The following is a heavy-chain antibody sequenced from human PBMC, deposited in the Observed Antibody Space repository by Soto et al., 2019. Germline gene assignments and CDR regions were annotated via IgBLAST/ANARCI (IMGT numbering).Heavy chain of an antibody. CDR3: ARIRYASGGYGMDV. D-gene: IGHD6-19*01. V-gene: IGHV1-69*13. J-gene: IGHJ6*02. Sequence: AVKVSCKASGDTFSSYSISWVRQSPVQGLEWMGGIIPMFDTANYAQRFQGRVTITADESMSTVYMELSSLRSEDTAVYYCARIRYASGGYGMDVWGQGTTVTVSS. CDR2: IIPMFDTA. CDR1: GDTFSSYS.